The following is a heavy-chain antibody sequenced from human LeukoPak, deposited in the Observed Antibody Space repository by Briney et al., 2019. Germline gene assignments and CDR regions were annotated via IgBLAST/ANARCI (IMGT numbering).Heavy chain of an antibody. CDR1: GYTFTINH. J-gene: IGHJ4*02. CDR3: AKLATSDTGETY. V-gene: IGHV1-46*01. Sequence: ASVKVSCMASGYTFTINHIHWVRQAPGQGLEWMGVINPSGDSTTYAQNFQGRVTMTRDTSTSTVYMELRSLRSEDTAIYYCAKLATSDTGETYWGQGTLVTVSS. D-gene: IGHD3-16*01. CDR2: INPSGDST.